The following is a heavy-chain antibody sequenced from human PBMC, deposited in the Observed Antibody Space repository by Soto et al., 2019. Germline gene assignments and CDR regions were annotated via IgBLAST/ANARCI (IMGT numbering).Heavy chain of an antibody. CDR2: IYYSGST. Sequence: SETLSLTCTVSGGSISSSSYYWGWIRQPPGKGLEWIGSIYYSGSTYYNPSLKSRVTISVDTSKNQFSLKLSSVTAADTAVYYCARRMRRSSGWNLPPWYFDYWGQGTLVTVSS. V-gene: IGHV4-39*01. J-gene: IGHJ4*02. D-gene: IGHD6-19*01. CDR1: GGSISSSSYY. CDR3: ARRMRRSSGWNLPPWYFDY.